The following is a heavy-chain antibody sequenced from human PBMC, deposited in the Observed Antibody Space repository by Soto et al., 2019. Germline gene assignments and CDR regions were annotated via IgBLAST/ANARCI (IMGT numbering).Heavy chain of an antibody. V-gene: IGHV1-58*01. Sequence: ASVKVSCKTSGFTFSSSAVHWVRQARGHRLQWIGWIDVGSANANYAHMLQERVTISRDMSTSTAYMELSSLRPEDTAVYYCARDLASTTIPNYWGQGTLVTVS. CDR1: GFTFSSSA. CDR3: ARDLASTTIPNY. D-gene: IGHD4-17*01. J-gene: IGHJ4*02. CDR2: IDVGSANA.